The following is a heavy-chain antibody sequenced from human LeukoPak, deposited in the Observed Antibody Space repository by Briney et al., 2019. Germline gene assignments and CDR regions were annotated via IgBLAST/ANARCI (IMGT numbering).Heavy chain of an antibody. CDR1: GFTFSSYA. CDR2: ISSSGSTI. CDR3: ARRRGSAITPPRGVPDY. J-gene: IGHJ4*02. V-gene: IGHV3-48*03. D-gene: IGHD3-16*01. Sequence: PGGSLRLSCAASGFTFSSYAMSWVRQAPGKGLEWVSYISSSGSTIYYADSVKGRFTISRDNAKNSLYLQMNSLRAADTAVYYCARRRGSAITPPRGVPDYWGQGTLVTVSS.